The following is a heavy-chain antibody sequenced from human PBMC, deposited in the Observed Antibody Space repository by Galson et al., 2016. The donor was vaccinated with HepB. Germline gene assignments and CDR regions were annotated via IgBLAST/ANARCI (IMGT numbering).Heavy chain of an antibody. CDR3: ARGVQVGYYDNSGGFDY. J-gene: IGHJ4*02. V-gene: IGHV1-46*01. Sequence: SVKVSCKAFGYTFTTYYIHWVRQAPGQGLEWMGIINPGGGSTTYAQKFQGRVTLTRDMSTSTVSVELSSLRSDDTAVYYCARGVQVGYYDNSGGFDYWGQGTLVTVSS. CDR2: INPGGGST. D-gene: IGHD3-22*01. CDR1: GYTFTTYY.